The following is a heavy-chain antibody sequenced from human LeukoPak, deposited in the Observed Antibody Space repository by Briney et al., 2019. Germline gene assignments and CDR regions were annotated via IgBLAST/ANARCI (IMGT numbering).Heavy chain of an antibody. Sequence: GGSLRLSCAASGFTFSSYGMHWVRQAPGKGLEWVAVISCDGSNKYYADSVKGRFTISRDNAKNSLYLQMNSLRVEDTAVYYCARDRVSGSGSIDYWGQGTLVTVSS. CDR2: ISCDGSNK. CDR3: ARDRVSGSGSIDY. V-gene: IGHV3-30*03. J-gene: IGHJ4*02. D-gene: IGHD3-10*01. CDR1: GFTFSSYG.